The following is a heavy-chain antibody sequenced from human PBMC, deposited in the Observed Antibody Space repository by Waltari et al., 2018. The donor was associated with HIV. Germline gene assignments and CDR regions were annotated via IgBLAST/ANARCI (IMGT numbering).Heavy chain of an antibody. CDR2: IDGNGET. V-gene: IGHV2-5*01. Sequence: SGFSPTTAGVCVVWVRQPPGKCLTWFAIIDGNGETRYIPSLSSRRNVTNETSKSRVVLTGTNVDPLDAGTYFCAHALGRGGVYFDYWGQGTLITVSS. J-gene: IGHJ4*02. CDR3: AHALGRGGVYFDY. CDR1: GFSPTTAGVC. D-gene: IGHD3-16*01.